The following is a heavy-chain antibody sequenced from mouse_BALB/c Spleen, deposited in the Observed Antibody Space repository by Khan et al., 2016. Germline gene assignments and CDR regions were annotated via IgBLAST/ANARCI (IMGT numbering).Heavy chain of an antibody. Sequence: QVQLQQSGAELVRPGVSVKISCKGYGYTFTDYAMHWVEQSHAKSLEWIGVISTYYGDTSYNQKFEGKATMTVDKSSSTAYMELARLTSEDSAIYYCAREGLNYDYAMDYWGQGTSVTVSS. CDR2: ISTYYGDT. J-gene: IGHJ4*01. CDR1: GYTFTDYA. D-gene: IGHD2-1*01. CDR3: AREGLNYDYAMDY. V-gene: IGHV1S137*01.